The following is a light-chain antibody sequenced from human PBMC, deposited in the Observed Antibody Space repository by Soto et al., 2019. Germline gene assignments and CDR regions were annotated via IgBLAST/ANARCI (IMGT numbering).Light chain of an antibody. CDR1: QSVSSY. V-gene: IGKV3-11*01. Sequence: EIVLTQSPATLSLSPGEIATLSCRASQSVSSYLAWYQQKPGQAPRLLIYDASNRATGIPARFSGSGSGTDFTLTISSLEPEHFAVYYCQQRSNWPITFGPGTKVDIK. CDR3: QQRSNWPIT. J-gene: IGKJ3*01. CDR2: DAS.